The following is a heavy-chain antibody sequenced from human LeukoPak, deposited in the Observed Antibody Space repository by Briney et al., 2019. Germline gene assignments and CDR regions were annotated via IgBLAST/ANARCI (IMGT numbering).Heavy chain of an antibody. J-gene: IGHJ5*02. CDR3: ARASITIFGVARENWFDP. V-gene: IGHV5-51*01. Sequence: GESLKISCKGSGYSFTSYWIGWVRQMPGKGLEWMGIIYPGDSDTRYSPSFQGQVTISADKSISTAYLQWSSLKASDTAMYYCARASITIFGVARENWFDPWGQGTLVTVSS. CDR2: IYPGDSDT. CDR1: GYSFTSYW. D-gene: IGHD3-3*01.